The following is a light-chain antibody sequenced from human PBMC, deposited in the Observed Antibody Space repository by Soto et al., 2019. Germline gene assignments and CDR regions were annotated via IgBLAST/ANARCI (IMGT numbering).Light chain of an antibody. J-gene: IGKJ1*01. CDR2: GAS. CDR3: QQYGSSSWT. CDR1: QSVSSSF. Sequence: EIVLTQCPGTLSLSPGERATLSCRASQSVSSSFLAWNQQKPGQAPRLLIYGASSRATGIPDRFSGSGSGTDFTLTISRLEPEDFAVYYCQQYGSSSWTFGQRTKVEIK. V-gene: IGKV3-20*01.